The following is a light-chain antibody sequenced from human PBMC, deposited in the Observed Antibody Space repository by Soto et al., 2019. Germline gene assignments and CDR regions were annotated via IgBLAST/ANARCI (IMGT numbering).Light chain of an antibody. Sequence: EIVLTQSPPTLSLSPGERGTLCCRASQSVSSYLAWYQQKPGQAPRLLIYDAYNRATGIPARFSGSWSGTDFTLTISSLEPEDFAVYYCQQRSNWPTITVGQGTRRAIK. J-gene: IGKJ5*01. V-gene: IGKV3-11*01. CDR3: QQRSNWPTIT. CDR2: DAY. CDR1: QSVSSY.